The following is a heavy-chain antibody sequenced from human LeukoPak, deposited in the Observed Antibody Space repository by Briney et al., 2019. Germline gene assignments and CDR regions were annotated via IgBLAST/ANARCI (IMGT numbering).Heavy chain of an antibody. Sequence: ASVKVSCKASGYTFTSYGISWVRQAPGQELEWMGWISAYNGNTNYAQKLQGRVTMTTDTSTSTAYMELRSLRSDDTAVYYCARHSSGWTFFDYWGQGTLVTVSS. CDR1: GYTFTSYG. V-gene: IGHV1-18*01. D-gene: IGHD6-19*01. CDR3: ARHSSGWTFFDY. J-gene: IGHJ4*02. CDR2: ISAYNGNT.